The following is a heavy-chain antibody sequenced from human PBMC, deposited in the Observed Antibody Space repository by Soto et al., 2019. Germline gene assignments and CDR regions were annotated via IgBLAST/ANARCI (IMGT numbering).Heavy chain of an antibody. CDR2: ISYSGSP. CDR3: ARAWDF. J-gene: IGHJ1*01. CDR1: GVSVSRDYQ. Sequence: PSETVSLTCTVSGVSVSRDYQWIWIRQPPGKGLEWIGHISYSGSPYYHPSLRSRLSISVDTSKNQFYLKVKSVTAADTAVYYCARAWDFWGQGTLVTVSS. V-gene: IGHV4-30-4*01. D-gene: IGHD1-26*01.